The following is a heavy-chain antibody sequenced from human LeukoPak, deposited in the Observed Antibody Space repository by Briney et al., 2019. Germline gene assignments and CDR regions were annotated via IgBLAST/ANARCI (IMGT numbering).Heavy chain of an antibody. Sequence: GGSLRLSCAASGFTFSSYAMHWVRQAPGKGLERVAVISYDGSNKYYADSVKGRFTISRDNSKNTLYLQMNSLRAEDTAVYYCARDQGYCSSTSCSSNLYYYYYGMDVWGQGTTVTVSS. V-gene: IGHV3-30-3*01. J-gene: IGHJ6*02. CDR1: GFTFSSYA. D-gene: IGHD2-2*01. CDR3: ARDQGYCSSTSCSSNLYYYYYGMDV. CDR2: ISYDGSNK.